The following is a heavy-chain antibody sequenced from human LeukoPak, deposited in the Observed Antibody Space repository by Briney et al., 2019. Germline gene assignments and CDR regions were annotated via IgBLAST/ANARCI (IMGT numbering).Heavy chain of an antibody. D-gene: IGHD3-3*01. CDR1: GYTFTGYY. CDR2: INPNSGGT. V-gene: IGHV1-2*02. CDR3: ARESGSGYPVWFDP. J-gene: IGHJ5*02. Sequence: ASVKVSCKASGYTFTGYYMHWVRQAPGQGLEWMGWINPNSGGTNYAQKFQGRVTMTRDTSISTAYMELSRLRSDDTAVYYCARESGSGYPVWFDPWGQGTLVTVSS.